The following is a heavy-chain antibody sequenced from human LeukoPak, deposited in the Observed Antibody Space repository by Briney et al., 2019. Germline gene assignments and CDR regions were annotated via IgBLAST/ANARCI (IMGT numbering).Heavy chain of an antibody. CDR3: ARDLSGPTVTTPDY. Sequence: ASVTVSCTASGYTFTAYYMHWVRQAPGQRFEWMGIINPNGGYTSFAQKFQGRVTMTRDTSTTTVYMEVSSLRSEDTAVYYCARDLSGPTVTTPDYWGQGTLVTVSS. J-gene: IGHJ4*02. V-gene: IGHV1-46*01. CDR2: INPNGGYT. CDR1: GYTFTAYY. D-gene: IGHD1-1*01.